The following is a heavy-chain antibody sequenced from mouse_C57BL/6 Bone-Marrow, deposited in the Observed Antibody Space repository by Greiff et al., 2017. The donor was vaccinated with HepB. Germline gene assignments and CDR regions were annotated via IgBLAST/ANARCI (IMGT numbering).Heavy chain of an antibody. V-gene: IGHV5-9-1*02. D-gene: IGHD2-2*01. CDR3: TRDRGGYGYPPWFAY. Sequence: DVMLVESGEGLVKPGGSLKLSCAASGFTFSSYAMSWVRQTPEKRLEWVAYISSGGDYIYYADTVKGRFTISRDNARNTLYLQMSSLKSEDTAMYYCTRDRGGYGYPPWFAYWGQGTLVTVSA. CDR2: ISSGGDYI. CDR1: GFTFSSYA. J-gene: IGHJ3*01.